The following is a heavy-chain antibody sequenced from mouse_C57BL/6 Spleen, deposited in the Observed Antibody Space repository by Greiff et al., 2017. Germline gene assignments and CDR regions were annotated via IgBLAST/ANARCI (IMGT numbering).Heavy chain of an antibody. CDR3: ARAAYYSNYGWYFDV. D-gene: IGHD2-5*01. Sequence: VQLQQSGPELVKPGASVKISCKASGYAFSSSWMNWVKQRPGKGLEWIGRIYPGDGDTNYNGKFKGKATLTADKSSSTAYMQLSSLTSEDSAVYFCARAAYYSNYGWYFDVWGTGTTVTVSS. J-gene: IGHJ1*03. CDR2: IYPGDGDT. CDR1: GYAFSSSW. V-gene: IGHV1-82*01.